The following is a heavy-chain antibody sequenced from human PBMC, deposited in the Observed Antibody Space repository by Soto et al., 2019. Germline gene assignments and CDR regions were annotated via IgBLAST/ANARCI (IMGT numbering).Heavy chain of an antibody. J-gene: IGHJ4*02. CDR3: ASYRRVGGLLD. Sequence: SETLSLTCTVSGGSISSGDYYWTWIRQPPGKGLEWIGYIYYSGSTNYNPSLKSRVTISVDTSKNQFSLKLSSVTAADTAVYYCASYRRVGGLLDWGQGTLVTVSS. CDR1: GGSISSGDYY. D-gene: IGHD2-15*01. V-gene: IGHV4-61*08. CDR2: IYYSGST.